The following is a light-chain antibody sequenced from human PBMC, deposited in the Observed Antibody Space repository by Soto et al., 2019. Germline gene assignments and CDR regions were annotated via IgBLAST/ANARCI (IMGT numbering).Light chain of an antibody. V-gene: IGKV3D-20*02. CDR3: QQRSKLTVT. Sequence: EVVMTQSPVTLSVSPGERATLSCRASQSVTNSYLAWYQQKPGQAPRLLIYGATSRATGIPDRFSGSGSGTNFTLTISSLEDEYFALYYCQQRSKLTVTFGGGTKVDIK. CDR2: GAT. CDR1: QSVTNSY. J-gene: IGKJ4*01.